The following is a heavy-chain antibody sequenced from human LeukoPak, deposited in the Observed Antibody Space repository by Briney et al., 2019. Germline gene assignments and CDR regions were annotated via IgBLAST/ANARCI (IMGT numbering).Heavy chain of an antibody. J-gene: IGHJ6*02. D-gene: IGHD3-10*01. Sequence: GGSLTLACVASGINFSAYAMNWVRQAPGKGLEWVSSISSSSSYIYYADSVKGRFTISRDNAKNSLYLQMNSLRAEDTAVYYCARERLARITMVRGVKKTSNDPMDVWGQGTTVTVSS. CDR3: ARERLARITMVRGVKKTSNDPMDV. CDR1: GINFSAYA. CDR2: ISSSSSYI. V-gene: IGHV3-21*01.